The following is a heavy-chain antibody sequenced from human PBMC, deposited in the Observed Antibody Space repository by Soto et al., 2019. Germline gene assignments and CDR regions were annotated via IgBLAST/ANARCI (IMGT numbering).Heavy chain of an antibody. J-gene: IGHJ5*02. V-gene: IGHV4-30-4*01. CDR2: IYYSGST. CDR3: ARVVEMATTERFDP. CDR1: GGSISSGDYY. D-gene: IGHD1-1*01. Sequence: PSETLSLTCTVSGGSISSGDYYWSWIRQPPGKGLEWIGYIYYSGSTYYNPSLKSRVTISVDTSKNQFSLKLSSVTAADTAVYYCARVVEMATTERFDPWGQGTLVTVSS.